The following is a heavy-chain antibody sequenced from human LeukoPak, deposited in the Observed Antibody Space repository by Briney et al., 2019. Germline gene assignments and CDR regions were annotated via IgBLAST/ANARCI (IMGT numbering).Heavy chain of an antibody. CDR1: GGTFSSYA. J-gene: IGHJ4*02. Sequence: SLKISCKASGGTFSSYAISWVRQATGQGLEWGGGIIPIFGTANYAQKFQDRVTITADESTSTAYMELSSLRSEDTAVFYCASPPLAYYYDSSGYYHFDYWGQGTLVTVSP. D-gene: IGHD3-22*01. V-gene: IGHV1-69*13. CDR2: IIPIFGTA. CDR3: ASPPLAYYYDSSGYYHFDY.